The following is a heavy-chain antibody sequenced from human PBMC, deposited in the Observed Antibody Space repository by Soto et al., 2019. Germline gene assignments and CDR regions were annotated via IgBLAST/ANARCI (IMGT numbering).Heavy chain of an antibody. CDR2: IYSGGST. CDR1: GFTVSSNY. CDR3: ERGYYDILTGYFYFDD. D-gene: IGHD3-9*01. J-gene: IGHJ4*02. V-gene: IGHV3-53*01. Sequence: GGSLRLSCAASGFTVSSNYMSWVRQAPGKGLEWVSVIYSGGSTNYAASVTGRFTISRDNSKNTLYLQLNSLRAEDTAMYYCERGYYDILTGYFYFDDWGQGTLVTVSS.